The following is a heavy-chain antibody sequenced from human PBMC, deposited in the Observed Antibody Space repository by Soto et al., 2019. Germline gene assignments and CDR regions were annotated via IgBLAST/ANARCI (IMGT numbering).Heavy chain of an antibody. CDR3: ARQDYDSTTYFYYYGMDV. CDR1: GNSVSSNSAA. Sequence: VQLKQSGPGLGNPSQTLPLTCAISGNSVSSNSAAWNGIRQSPSRGLEWRGGTYYRSKWYHDYAVSVKSRITINPDTSKNQFSLQLNSVTPEDTAVYYCARQDYDSTTYFYYYGMDVWGQGTTVTVSS. CDR2: TYYRSKWYH. V-gene: IGHV6-1*01. J-gene: IGHJ6*02. D-gene: IGHD5-12*01.